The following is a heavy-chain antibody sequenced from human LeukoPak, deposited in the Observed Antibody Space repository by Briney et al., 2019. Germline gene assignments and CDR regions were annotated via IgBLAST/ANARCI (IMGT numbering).Heavy chain of an antibody. Sequence: PSETLSLTCTVSGGSISSSSYYWGWIRQPPGKGLEWIGSISHSGNTYYSPSLSSRVTIFLDASKNQFSLRLSSMAATDTALYYCARRITGTMSDSFDYWGHGTLVTVSS. CDR2: ISHSGNT. CDR3: ARRITGTMSDSFDY. D-gene: IGHD1-20*01. CDR1: GGSISSSSYY. V-gene: IGHV4-39*01. J-gene: IGHJ4*01.